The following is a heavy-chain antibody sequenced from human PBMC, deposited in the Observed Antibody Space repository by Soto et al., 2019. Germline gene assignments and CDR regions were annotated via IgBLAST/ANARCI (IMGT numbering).Heavy chain of an antibody. CDR3: ASAYDSSGYYDY. V-gene: IGHV3-11*06. D-gene: IGHD3-22*01. CDR2: ISSSSSYT. CDR1: GFTFSDYY. Sequence: PGGSLRLSCAASGFTFSDYYMIWIRQAPGKGLEWVSYISSSSSYTNYADSVKGRFTISRDNAKNSLYLQMNSLRAEDTAVYYCASAYDSSGYYDYWGQGTLVTVSS. J-gene: IGHJ4*02.